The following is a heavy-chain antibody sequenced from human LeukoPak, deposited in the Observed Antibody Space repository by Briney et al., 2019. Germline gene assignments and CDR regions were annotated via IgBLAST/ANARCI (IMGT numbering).Heavy chain of an antibody. Sequence: GGSLRLSCAASGFTFSSYAMHWVRQAPGKGLEWVAVISYDGSNKYYADSVKGRFTISRDNSKNTLYLQMNSLRAEDTAVYYCASLLPDYYDSSGLPYAFDIWGQGTMVTVSS. V-gene: IGHV3-30-3*01. D-gene: IGHD3-22*01. CDR3: ASLLPDYYDSSGLPYAFDI. CDR1: GFTFSSYA. J-gene: IGHJ3*02. CDR2: ISYDGSNK.